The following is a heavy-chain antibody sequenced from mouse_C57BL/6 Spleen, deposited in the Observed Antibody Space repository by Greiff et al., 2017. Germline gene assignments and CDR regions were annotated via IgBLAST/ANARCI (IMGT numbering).Heavy chain of an antibody. J-gene: IGHJ2*01. CDR1: GYSITSGYY. CDR3: ARDDDYDV. V-gene: IGHV3-6*01. CDR2: ISYDGSN. Sequence: EVKLLESGPGLVKPSQSLTLTCTATGYSITSGYYWNWIRQFPGNKLEWMGYISYDGSNNYNPSLKNRISITLDTSKNQFFLTLNSVTTEDTATYYCARDDDYDVWGQGTTLTVSS. D-gene: IGHD2-4*01.